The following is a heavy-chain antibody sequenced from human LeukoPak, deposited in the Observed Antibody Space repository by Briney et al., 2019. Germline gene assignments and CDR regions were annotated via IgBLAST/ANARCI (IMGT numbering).Heavy chain of an antibody. CDR1: GFTFSSYA. D-gene: IGHD2-8*02. J-gene: IGHJ4*02. Sequence: GGSLRLSCAASGFTFSSYAMHWVRQAPGKGLEWVTVISYHARDQFYADSVKGRFTVSRDNSRNTLYLQMNSLRAEDSAVYYCAAQPCSGGVCYLDYWGQGTLVTVSS. CDR2: ISYHARDQ. V-gene: IGHV3-30*04. CDR3: AAQPCSGGVCYLDY.